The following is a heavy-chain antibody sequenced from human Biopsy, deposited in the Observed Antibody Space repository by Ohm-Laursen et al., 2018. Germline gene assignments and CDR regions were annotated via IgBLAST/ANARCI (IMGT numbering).Heavy chain of an antibody. Sequence: SLRLSCAASGFMFSASWMSWVRQAPGKGLEWVANIHPDGSVIYFADSVKGRFTISRDNAENSMYLQMSSLTVDDTAVYYCARDERWGQGTLVTVSS. V-gene: IGHV3-7*01. CDR2: IHPDGSVI. D-gene: IGHD5-24*01. J-gene: IGHJ4*02. CDR1: GFMFSASW. CDR3: ARDER.